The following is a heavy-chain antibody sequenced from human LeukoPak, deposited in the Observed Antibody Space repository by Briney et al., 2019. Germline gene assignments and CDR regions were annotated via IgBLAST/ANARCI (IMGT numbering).Heavy chain of an antibody. CDR1: GGSFSGHY. J-gene: IGHJ3*02. V-gene: IGHV4-34*01. CDR3: ARRIRPSRGPFDI. CDR2: INHSGST. Sequence: SETLSLTCAVYGGSFSGHYWSWIRQPPGKGLEWIGEINHSGSTNYNPSLKSRVTISVDTSKNQFSLKLSSVTAADTAVYYCARRIRPSRGPFDIWGQGTMVTVSS. D-gene: IGHD2/OR15-2a*01.